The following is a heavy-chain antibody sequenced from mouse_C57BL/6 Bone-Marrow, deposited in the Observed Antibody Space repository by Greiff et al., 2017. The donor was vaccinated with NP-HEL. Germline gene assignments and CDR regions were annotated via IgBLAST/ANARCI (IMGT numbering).Heavy chain of an antibody. CDR3: ALYGRDYFDY. CDR2: IYPGSGNT. CDR1: GYTFTDYY. Sequence: QVQLKESGAELVRPGASVKLSCKASGYTFTDYYINWVKQRPGQGLEWIARIYPGSGNTYYNEKFKGKATLTAEKSSSTAYMQLSSLTSEDSAVYFCALYGRDYFDYWGQGTTLTVSS. D-gene: IGHD1-1*01. J-gene: IGHJ2*01. V-gene: IGHV1-76*01.